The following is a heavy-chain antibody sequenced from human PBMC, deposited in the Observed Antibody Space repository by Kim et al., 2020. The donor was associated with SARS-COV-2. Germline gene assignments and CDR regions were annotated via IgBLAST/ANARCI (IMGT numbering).Heavy chain of an antibody. J-gene: IGHJ4*02. Sequence: GGSLRLSCAASGFTFDDYAMHWVRQAPGKGLEWVSGISWNSGSIGYADSVKGRFTISRDNAKNSLYLQMNSLRAEDTALYYCAKDIGYSSGGFDYRGQGT. CDR2: ISWNSGSI. CDR3: AKDIGYSSGGFDY. V-gene: IGHV3-9*01. CDR1: GFTFDDYA. D-gene: IGHD5-18*01.